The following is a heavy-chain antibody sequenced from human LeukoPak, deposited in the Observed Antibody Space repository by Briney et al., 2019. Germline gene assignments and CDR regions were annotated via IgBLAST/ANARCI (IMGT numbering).Heavy chain of an antibody. CDR1: GFTLSSYS. Sequence: GGSLRLSCAASGFTLSSYSMNWVRQAPGKGLEWVSSISSSSSYIYYADSVKGRFTISRDNAKNSLYLQMNSLRAEDTAVYYCARGLPVVVPAAIAYWGQGTLVTASS. J-gene: IGHJ4*02. CDR3: ARGLPVVVPAAIAY. V-gene: IGHV3-21*01. CDR2: ISSSSSYI. D-gene: IGHD2-2*02.